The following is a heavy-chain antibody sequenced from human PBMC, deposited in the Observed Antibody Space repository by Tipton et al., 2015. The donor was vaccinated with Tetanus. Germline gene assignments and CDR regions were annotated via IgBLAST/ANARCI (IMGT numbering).Heavy chain of an antibody. D-gene: IGHD1-1*01. V-gene: IGHV4-31*03. CDR1: GGSISSGAYY. J-gene: IGHJ2*01. Sequence: LRLSCTVSGGSISSGAYYWCWIRQHPGKGLERIGYIYYSGSTFYNPSLKSRVTISVDTSKNRFFLKRSSVTAADTAVYYCARTQPIGWYFDLWGRGTLLTVSS. CDR2: IYYSGST. CDR3: ARTQPIGWYFDL.